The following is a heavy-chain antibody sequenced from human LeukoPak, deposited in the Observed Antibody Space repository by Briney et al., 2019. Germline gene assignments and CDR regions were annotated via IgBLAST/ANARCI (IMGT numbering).Heavy chain of an antibody. CDR2: MNQDGSEK. CDR3: ARDWAHFGY. D-gene: IGHD3-10*01. J-gene: IGHJ4*02. CDR1: GFTFSDYW. Sequence: GGSLRLSCVASGFTFSDYWMSWVRQAPGKGLEGLANMNQDGSEKYYVDSVKGRFTISRDNAKNSLSLQMNSLRAEDTAVYYCARDWAHFGYWGQGTLVTVSS. V-gene: IGHV3-7*01.